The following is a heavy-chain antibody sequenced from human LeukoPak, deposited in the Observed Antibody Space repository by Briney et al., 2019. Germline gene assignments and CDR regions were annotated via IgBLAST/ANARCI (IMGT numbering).Heavy chain of an antibody. CDR3: APPPFWSGPP. D-gene: IGHD3-3*01. CDR2: ISGSGGST. J-gene: IGHJ4*02. CDR1: GFTFSSYA. V-gene: IGHV3-23*01. Sequence: GGSLRLSCAASGFTFSSYAMSWVRQAPGKGLEWVSAISGSGGSTYYADSVKGRFTISRDNSKNMLYLQMNRLRAEDTAVYYCAPPPFWSGPPWGQGTLVTVSS.